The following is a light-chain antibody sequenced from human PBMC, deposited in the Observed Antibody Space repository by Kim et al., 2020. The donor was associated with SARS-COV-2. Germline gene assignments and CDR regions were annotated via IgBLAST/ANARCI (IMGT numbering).Light chain of an antibody. CDR1: KLGDKD. CDR2: QET. Sequence: VSPGQTASITCSGDKLGDKDVCWYQQKPGQSPVLVIYQETKRASGIPERFSGSNSGNTATLTISGTQAMDEADYYCQAWDTYTVVFGGGTKLTVL. J-gene: IGLJ2*01. V-gene: IGLV3-1*01. CDR3: QAWDTYTVV.